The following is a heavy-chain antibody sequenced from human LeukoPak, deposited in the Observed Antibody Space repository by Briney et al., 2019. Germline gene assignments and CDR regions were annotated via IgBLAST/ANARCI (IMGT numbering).Heavy chain of an antibody. CDR2: INPNSGGT. CDR1: GYTFTGYY. V-gene: IGHV1-2*07. CDR3: ARHGPLRFDP. Sequence: TSVKVSCKASGYTFTGYYMHWVRQAPGQGLEWMGWINPNSGGTNYAHKFQGRVTMSRDTSISTAYMELSRLRSDDTAVYYCARHGPLRFDPWGQGTLVTVSS. J-gene: IGHJ5*02. D-gene: IGHD4/OR15-4a*01.